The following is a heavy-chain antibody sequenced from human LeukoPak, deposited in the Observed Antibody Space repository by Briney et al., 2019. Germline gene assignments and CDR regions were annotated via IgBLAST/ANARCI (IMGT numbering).Heavy chain of an antibody. CDR3: ARDNDFWTYYYYGMDV. Sequence: ASVKVSCKASGYTFTSYGISWVRQAPGQGLEWMGWISAYNGNTNYAQKLQGRVTMTTDTSTSTAYMELRSLRSDDTAVYYCARDNDFWTYYYYGMDVWGQGTTVTVSS. V-gene: IGHV1-18*01. J-gene: IGHJ6*02. CDR2: ISAYNGNT. CDR1: GYTFTSYG. D-gene: IGHD3-3*01.